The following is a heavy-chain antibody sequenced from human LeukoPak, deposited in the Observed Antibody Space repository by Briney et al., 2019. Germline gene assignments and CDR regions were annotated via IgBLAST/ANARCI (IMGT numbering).Heavy chain of an antibody. CDR2: ISYSGST. V-gene: IGHV4-39*01. J-gene: IGHJ4*02. CDR3: ARRGTTVVVGY. CDR1: GGSISSGTYY. Sequence: PSETLSLTCTVSGGSISSGTYYWNWIRQPPGKGLEWIGSISYSGSTNYNPSLKSRVTMSVDTSKNQFSLNLTSVTAADTAVYYCARRGTTVVVGYWGQGTLVIVSS. D-gene: IGHD1-7*01.